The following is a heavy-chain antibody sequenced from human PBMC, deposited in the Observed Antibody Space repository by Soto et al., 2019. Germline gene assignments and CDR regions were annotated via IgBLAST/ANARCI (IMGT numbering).Heavy chain of an antibody. Sequence: SETLSLTCIVSGCSISSYYWSWIRQPPGKGLEWIGYIYYTGSTNYNPSLKSRVTISVDTSKNQFSLKLSSVTTADTAVYYCARSSGHYFDYWGQGTLVTVSS. J-gene: IGHJ4*02. V-gene: IGHV4-59*01. CDR3: ARSSGHYFDY. CDR1: GCSISSYY. CDR2: IYYTGST.